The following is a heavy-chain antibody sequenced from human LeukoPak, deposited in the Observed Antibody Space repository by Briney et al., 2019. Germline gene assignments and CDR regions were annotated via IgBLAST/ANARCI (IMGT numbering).Heavy chain of an antibody. CDR2: ICDDGSIT. J-gene: IGHJ4*02. CDR3: VRRYYEYNVYDRHFDF. V-gene: IGHV3-74*03. CDR1: GFTFSRDW. D-gene: IGHD5/OR15-5a*01. Sequence: GGSLTLTCPASGFTFSRDWMHWVRQARGKGLAWVSRICDDGSITTYADSVQGRFSISRDNAKSTVFLQMNRLRVEDTAVYFCVRRYYEYNVYDRHFDFWGQGSLVTVSS.